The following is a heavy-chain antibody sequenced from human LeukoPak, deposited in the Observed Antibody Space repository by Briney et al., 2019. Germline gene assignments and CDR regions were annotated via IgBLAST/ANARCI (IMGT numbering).Heavy chain of an antibody. D-gene: IGHD3-9*01. CDR1: GGTFSSYG. V-gene: IGHV1-18*01. CDR2: ISAYNGNT. CDR3: ARDRPLGLTGYLDY. Sequence: ASVKVSCKASGGTFSSYGISWVRQAPGQGLEWMGWISAYNGNTNYAQKLQGRVTMTTDTSTSTAYMELRGLRSDDTAVYYCARDRPLGLTGYLDYWGQGTLVTVSS. J-gene: IGHJ4*02.